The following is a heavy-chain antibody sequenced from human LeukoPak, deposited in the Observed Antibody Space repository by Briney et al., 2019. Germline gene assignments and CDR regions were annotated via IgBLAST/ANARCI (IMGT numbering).Heavy chain of an antibody. Sequence: ASVKVSCKASGYTFTSYDINWVRQATGQGLEWMGWMNPNSGNTGYAQKFQGRVTMTRNTSISTAYMELSSLRSGDTAVYYCARGRRGWRYYYMDVWGKGTTVTISS. CDR3: ARGRRGWRYYYMDV. D-gene: IGHD3-10*01. CDR2: MNPNSGNT. J-gene: IGHJ6*03. V-gene: IGHV1-8*01. CDR1: GYTFTSYD.